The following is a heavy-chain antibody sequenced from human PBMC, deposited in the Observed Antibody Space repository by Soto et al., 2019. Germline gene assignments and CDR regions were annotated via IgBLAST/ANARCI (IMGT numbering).Heavy chain of an antibody. Sequence: GGSLRLSCAASGFTFSSYAMSWVRQAPGKGLEWVSAISGSGGSTYYADSVKGRFTISRDNSKNTLYLQMNSLRAEDTAVYYCAKDEERVDWNVGEAWFDPWGQGTLVTVSS. CDR3: AKDEERVDWNVGEAWFDP. J-gene: IGHJ5*02. CDR2: ISGSGGST. V-gene: IGHV3-23*01. D-gene: IGHD1-1*01. CDR1: GFTFSSYA.